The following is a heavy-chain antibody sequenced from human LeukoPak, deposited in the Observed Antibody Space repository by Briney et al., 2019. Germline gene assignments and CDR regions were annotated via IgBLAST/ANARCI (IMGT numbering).Heavy chain of an antibody. Sequence: PSETLSLTCNVSGGSISSNTYFWGWIRRPPGKGLEWIGCIRYSGSTYYNPSLKSRVTISVDTSNNQFSLHLTSLTAADTAVYYCATSDTVSTYNWFDPWGLGTLVTVS. CDR1: GGSISSNTYF. CDR3: ATSDTVSTYNWFDP. J-gene: IGHJ5*02. D-gene: IGHD5/OR15-5a*01. V-gene: IGHV4-39*01. CDR2: IRYSGST.